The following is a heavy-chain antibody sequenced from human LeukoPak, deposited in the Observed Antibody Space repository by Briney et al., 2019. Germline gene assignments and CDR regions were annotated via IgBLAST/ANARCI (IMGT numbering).Heavy chain of an antibody. D-gene: IGHD2-8*02. V-gene: IGHV3-69-1*01. CDR2: IRDHTTV. CDR3: VRDHLWSFDY. CDR1: GFTYSSYT. J-gene: IGHJ4*02. Sequence: GGSLRLSCAASGFTYSSYTMNWVRQAPGKGLEWISFIRDHTTVDYADSVKGRFTISRDNAKNSLYLQMNNLRAEDTAVYYCVRDHLWSFDYWGQGNLVTVSS.